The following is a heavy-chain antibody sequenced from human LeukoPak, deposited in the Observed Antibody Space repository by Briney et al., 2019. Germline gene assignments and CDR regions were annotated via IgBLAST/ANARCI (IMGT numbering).Heavy chain of an antibody. CDR3: ANPPTVTTTRFDP. J-gene: IGHJ5*02. D-gene: IGHD4-17*01. CDR1: GFTFSSYA. Sequence: GGSLRLSCAASGFTFSSYAMSWVRQAPGKGLEWVSDISGSGVTTYYADSVKGRFTISRDNSKNTLYLQMNSLRAEDTAVYYCANPPTVTTTRFDPWGQGTLVTVSS. CDR2: ISGSGVTT. V-gene: IGHV3-23*01.